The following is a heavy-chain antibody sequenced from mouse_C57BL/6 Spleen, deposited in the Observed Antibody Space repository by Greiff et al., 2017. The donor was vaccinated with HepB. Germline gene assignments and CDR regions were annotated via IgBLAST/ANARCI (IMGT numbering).Heavy chain of an antibody. J-gene: IGHJ2*01. D-gene: IGHD2-1*01. CDR2: IDPSDSYT. V-gene: IGHV1-69*01. Sequence: QVQLQQPGAELVMPGASVKLSCKASGYTFTSYWMHWVKQRPGQGLEWIGEIDPSDSYTNYNQKFKGKSTLTVDKSSSTAYMQLSSLTSEDSAVYYCARRGDGTLDYWGQGTTLTVSS. CDR1: GYTFTSYW. CDR3: ARRGDGTLDY.